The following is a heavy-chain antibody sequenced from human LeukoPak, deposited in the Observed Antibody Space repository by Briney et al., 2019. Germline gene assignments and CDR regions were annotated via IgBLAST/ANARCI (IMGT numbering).Heavy chain of an antibody. CDR1: GYSFTSYW. CDR3: ARSPVMQLVGIDY. Sequence: HGDSLKISCKGSGYSFTSYWIGWVRQMPGKGLEWMGIIYPGDSDTRYSPSFQGQVTISADKSISTAYLQWSSLKASDTAMYYCARSPVMQLVGIDYWGQGTLVTVSS. CDR2: IYPGDSDT. D-gene: IGHD6-6*01. J-gene: IGHJ4*02. V-gene: IGHV5-51*01.